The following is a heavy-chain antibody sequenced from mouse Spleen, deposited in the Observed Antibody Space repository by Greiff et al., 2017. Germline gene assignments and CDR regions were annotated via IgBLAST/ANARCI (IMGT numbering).Heavy chain of an antibody. CDR2: IDPSDSYT. D-gene: IGHD2-1*01. Sequence: VQLQQPGAELVMPGASVKLSCKASGYTFTSYWMHWVKQRPGQGLEWIGEIDPSDSYTNYNQKFKGKATLTVDKSSSTAYMQLSSLTSEDSAVYYCARGEVYYGNYRAWFAYWGQGTLVTVSA. J-gene: IGHJ3*01. CDR3: ARGEVYYGNYRAWFAY. V-gene: IGHV1-69*01. CDR1: GYTFTSYW.